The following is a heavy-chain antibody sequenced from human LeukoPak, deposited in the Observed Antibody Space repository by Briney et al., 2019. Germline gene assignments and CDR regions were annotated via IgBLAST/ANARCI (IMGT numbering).Heavy chain of an antibody. J-gene: IGHJ4*02. Sequence: DPSETLSLTCTVSGGSISSSSYYWGWIRQPPGKGLDWIGSIYYSGSTHHNPSLKSQVTISVDTSKNQFSLKLRSVTAADTAMYYCARQYIVVVPAATYFDYWGQGTLVTVSS. CDR1: GGSISSSSYY. D-gene: IGHD2-2*01. CDR3: ARQYIVVVPAATYFDY. V-gene: IGHV4-39*01. CDR2: IYYSGST.